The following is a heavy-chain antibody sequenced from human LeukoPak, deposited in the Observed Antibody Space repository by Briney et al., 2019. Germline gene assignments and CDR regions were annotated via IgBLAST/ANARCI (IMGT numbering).Heavy chain of an antibody. J-gene: IGHJ4*02. CDR1: GGSISSGGYY. CDR2: IYYSGST. V-gene: IGHV4-31*03. CDR3: AREVGQFYYGSGSYLGYFDY. D-gene: IGHD3-10*01. Sequence: PSETLSLTCTVSGGSISSGGYYWSWIRQHPGKGLEWIGYIYYSGSTYYNPSLKSRVTISVDRSKNQFSLKLSSVTAADTAVYYCAREVGQFYYGSGSYLGYFDYWGQGTLVTVSS.